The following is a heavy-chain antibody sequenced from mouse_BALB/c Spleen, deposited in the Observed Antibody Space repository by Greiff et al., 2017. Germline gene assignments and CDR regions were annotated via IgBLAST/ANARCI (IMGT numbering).Heavy chain of an antibody. CDR2: ISYSGST. CDR1: GYSITSDYA. V-gene: IGHV3-2*02. D-gene: IGHD1-1*02. Sequence: EVKLVESGPGLVKPSQSLSLTCTVTGYSITSDYAWNWIRQFPGNKLEWMGYISYSGSTSYNPSLKSRISITRDTSKNQFFLQLNSVTTEDTATYYCARPHYAMDYWGQGTLVTVSA. J-gene: IGHJ3*01. CDR3: ARPHYAMDY.